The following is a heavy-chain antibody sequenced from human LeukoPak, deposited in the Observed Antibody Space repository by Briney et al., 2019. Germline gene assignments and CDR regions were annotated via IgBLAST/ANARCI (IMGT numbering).Heavy chain of an antibody. J-gene: IGHJ3*02. D-gene: IGHD2-15*01. CDR2: IYPGDSDT. CDR3: ARLPEDCSGGSCYPDAFDI. Sequence: GGSLKISCQGSGYNFANYWIGWVRQLPGKGVEWVGIIYPGDSDTRYSPSFQGQVTISADKSISPAYLQWSSLKASDTAMYYCARLPEDCSGGSCYPDAFDIWGQGTMVTASS. V-gene: IGHV5-51*01. CDR1: GYNFANYW.